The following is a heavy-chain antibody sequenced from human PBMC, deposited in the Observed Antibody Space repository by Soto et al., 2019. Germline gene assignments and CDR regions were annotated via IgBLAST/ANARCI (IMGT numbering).Heavy chain of an antibody. V-gene: IGHV1-3*01. J-gene: IGHJ4*02. CDR1: GYTFTSYA. D-gene: IGHD3-9*01. Sequence: ASVKVSCKASGYTFTSYAMHWVRQAPGQRLEWMGWINAGNGNTNYAQKLQGRVTMTTDTSTSTAYMELRNLRSDDTAVYCCARYTYYDILTGYYTFDYWGQGTLVTVSS. CDR2: INAGNGNT. CDR3: ARYTYYDILTGYYTFDY.